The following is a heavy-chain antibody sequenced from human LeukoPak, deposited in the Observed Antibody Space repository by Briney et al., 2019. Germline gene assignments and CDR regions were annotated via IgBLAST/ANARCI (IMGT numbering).Heavy chain of an antibody. D-gene: IGHD1-26*01. CDR3: ARVVVGAIGGYYYYYMDV. Sequence: PSETLSLTCAVYGGSFSGYYWSWIRQPPGKGLEWIGEINHSGSTNYNPSLKSRVTISVDTSKNQFSLKLSSVTAADTAVYYCARVVVGAIGGYYYYYMDVWGKGTTVTISS. CDR1: GGSFSGYY. V-gene: IGHV4-34*01. CDR2: INHSGST. J-gene: IGHJ6*03.